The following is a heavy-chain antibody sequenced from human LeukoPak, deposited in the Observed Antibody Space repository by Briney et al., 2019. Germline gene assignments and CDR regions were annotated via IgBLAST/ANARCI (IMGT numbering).Heavy chain of an antibody. V-gene: IGHV3-33*01. CDR1: GFTFSSYG. J-gene: IGHJ5*02. D-gene: IGHD6-19*01. Sequence: GGSLRLSCAASGFTFSSYGMHWVRQAPGKGLEWVAVIWYDGSNKYYADSVKGRFTISRDNSKNTLYLQMNSLRAEDTAVYYCAREFIAAVADSFWFDPWGQGTLVTVSS. CDR2: IWYDGSNK. CDR3: AREFIAAVADSFWFDP.